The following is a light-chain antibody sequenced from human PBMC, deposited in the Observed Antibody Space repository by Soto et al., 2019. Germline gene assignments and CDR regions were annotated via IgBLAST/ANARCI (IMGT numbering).Light chain of an antibody. V-gene: IGKV3-15*01. CDR1: SASSS. Sequence: LGDRVCITCRSKSASSSCLAWYQQKPGKAPRLLIYGASTRKSGIPSRFSGGGSGTEFTLTISSLQSEDFAVYYCQQYNNWPWTFGQGTKVDIK. CDR3: QQYNNWPWT. CDR2: GAS. J-gene: IGKJ1*01.